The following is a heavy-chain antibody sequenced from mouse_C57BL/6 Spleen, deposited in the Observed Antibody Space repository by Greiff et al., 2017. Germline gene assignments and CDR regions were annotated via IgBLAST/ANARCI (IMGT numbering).Heavy chain of an antibody. D-gene: IGHD3-2*02. CDR1: GFTFNTYA. V-gene: IGHV10-3*01. J-gene: IGHJ4*01. Sequence: EVKVEESGGGLVQPKGSLKLSCAASGFTFNTYAMHWVRQAPGQGLEWVARIRSKSSNYATYYADSVKDRFTISRDDSQSMLYLQMNNLKTEDTAMYYCAAQALYAMDYWGQGTSVTVSS. CDR2: IRSKSSNYAT. CDR3: AAQALYAMDY.